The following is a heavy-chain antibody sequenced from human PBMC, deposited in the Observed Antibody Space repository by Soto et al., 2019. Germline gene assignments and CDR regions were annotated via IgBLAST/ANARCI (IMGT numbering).Heavy chain of an antibody. J-gene: IGHJ4*03. CDR2: INNDGSGT. Sequence: EVQLVESGGGLVQPGGSLRLSCAASGFTFSSQWMPWVRQAPGKGLVWVSRINNDGSGTNYADSVKGRFTISRDNAKNTLYLQVNSLRAEDTAVYYCARVGCTSTSCLDYWGQGTLVTVSS. D-gene: IGHD2-2*01. CDR3: ARVGCTSTSCLDY. V-gene: IGHV3-74*01. CDR1: GFTFSSQW.